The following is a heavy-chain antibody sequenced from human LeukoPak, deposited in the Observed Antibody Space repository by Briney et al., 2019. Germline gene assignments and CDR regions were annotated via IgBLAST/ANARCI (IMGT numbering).Heavy chain of an antibody. CDR3: AKEGRSGYFDWLPYYFDY. CDR2: IGVAGGNT. Sequence: SVKVSCKASGFTFSNSAIQWVRQARGQRLEWIGWIGVAGGNTNYAQTLQGRITITRDMSTSTAYMELTSLRSDDTAVYYCAKEGRSGYFDWLPYYFDYWGQGTLVTVSS. D-gene: IGHD3-9*01. V-gene: IGHV1-58*02. CDR1: GFTFSNSA. J-gene: IGHJ4*02.